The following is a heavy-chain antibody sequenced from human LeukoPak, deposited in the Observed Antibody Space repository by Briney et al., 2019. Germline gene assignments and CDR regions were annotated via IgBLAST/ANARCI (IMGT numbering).Heavy chain of an antibody. J-gene: IGHJ4*02. D-gene: IGHD1-26*01. CDR3: ARGQWELQPFDY. Sequence: SETLSLTCTVSGGSISNYYWTWIRQPAGKGLEWIGRVYTSGSTNYNPSLKSRVTMSVDTSKNQFSLKLSSVTAADTAVYYCARGQWELQPFDYWGQGTLVTVSS. CDR2: VYTSGST. CDR1: GGSISNYY. V-gene: IGHV4-4*07.